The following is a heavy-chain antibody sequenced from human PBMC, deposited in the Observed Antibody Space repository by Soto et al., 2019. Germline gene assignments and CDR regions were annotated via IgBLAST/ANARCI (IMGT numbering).Heavy chain of an antibody. CDR2: IYYSGST. CDR1: GGSISSYY. Sequence: QVQLQESGPGLVKPSETLSLTCTVSGGSISSYYWSWIRQPPGKGLEWIGYIYYSGSTNYNPSLKRRVTISVDTSKNQSSRKLSSVTAADTAVYYCARAVRFGEYDYFGYWGQGTLVTVSS. D-gene: IGHD3-10*01. J-gene: IGHJ4*02. V-gene: IGHV4-59*12. CDR3: ARAVRFGEYDYFGY.